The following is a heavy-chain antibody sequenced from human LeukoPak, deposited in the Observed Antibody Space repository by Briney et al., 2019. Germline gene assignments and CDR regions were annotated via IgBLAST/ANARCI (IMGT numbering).Heavy chain of an antibody. V-gene: IGHV4-34*01. J-gene: IGHJ6*03. D-gene: IGHD3-3*01. CDR2: INHSGST. CDR3: ARRVTIFGVVISRHYYYMDV. Sequence: SETLSLTCAVYGGSFSGYYWNWIRQPPGKGLEWIGEINHSGSTNYNPSLKSRVTISVDTSKNQFSLKLSSVTAADTAVYYCARRVTIFGVVISRHYYYMDVWGKGTTVTVSS. CDR1: GGSFSGYY.